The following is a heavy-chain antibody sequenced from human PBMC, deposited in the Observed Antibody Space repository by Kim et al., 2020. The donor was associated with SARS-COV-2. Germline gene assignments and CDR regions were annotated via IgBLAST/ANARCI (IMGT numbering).Heavy chain of an antibody. CDR3: ARDPQADYFDY. CDR2: T. J-gene: IGHJ4*02. V-gene: IGHV4-59*01. Sequence: TNYNPALTSRVTISVDTSKNQFSLKLSSVTAADTAVYYCARDPQADYFDYWGQGTLVTVSS.